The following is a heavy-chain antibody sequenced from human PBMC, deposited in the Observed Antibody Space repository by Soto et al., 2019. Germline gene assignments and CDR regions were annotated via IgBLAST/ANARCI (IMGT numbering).Heavy chain of an antibody. D-gene: IGHD3-16*02. CDR2: IDPLDSQT. CDR3: TRHAVITSGGVIVSHWFDP. V-gene: IGHV5-10-1*01. CDR1: GYRVASYW. J-gene: IGHJ5*02. Sequence: GESLEISCEGSGYRVASYWITWVRQVPGKGLEWMGRIDPLDSQTNYSASFEGHVTFSADKSINTAFLQWSSLRASDTATYFCTRHAVITSGGVIVSHWFDPWGQGTPVTVS.